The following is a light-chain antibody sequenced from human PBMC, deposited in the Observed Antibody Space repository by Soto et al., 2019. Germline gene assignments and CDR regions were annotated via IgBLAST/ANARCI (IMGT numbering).Light chain of an antibody. Sequence: EIVLTQSPATLSLSPGARATLSCRASQSVSSDLVWYQQKHGQAPRLLIYDASNRATGIPARFSGSWSGTDVTLTTSSLEPEDFAGYYWQQRTNWPLSITFGQGTRQEIK. CDR3: QQRTNWPLSIT. V-gene: IGKV3-11*01. CDR2: DAS. J-gene: IGKJ5*01. CDR1: QSVSSD.